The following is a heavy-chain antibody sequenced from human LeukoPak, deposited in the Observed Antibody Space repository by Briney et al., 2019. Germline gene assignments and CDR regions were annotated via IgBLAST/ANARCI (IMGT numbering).Heavy chain of an antibody. CDR1: GFTFSSYE. CDR2: ISSSGSTI. CDR3: AELGITMIGGV. J-gene: IGHJ6*04. D-gene: IGHD3-10*02. V-gene: IGHV3-48*03. Sequence: GGSLRLSCAASGFTFSSYEMNWVRQAPGKGLEWVSYISSSGSTIYYADSVKGRFTISRDNAKNSLYLQMNRLRAEDTAVYYCAELGITMIGGVGGKGTTVTISS.